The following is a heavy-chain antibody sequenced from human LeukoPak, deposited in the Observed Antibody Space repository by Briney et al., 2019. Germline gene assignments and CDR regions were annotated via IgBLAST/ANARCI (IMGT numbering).Heavy chain of an antibody. CDR1: GYSFTSYW. Sequence: GESLTISCKGSGYSFTSYWIGWVRQMPGKGLEWMGIIYPGDSDTRYSPSFQGQVTISADKSISTAYLQWSSLKASDTAMYYCASSYDSSGPHDAFDIWGQGTMVTVSS. D-gene: IGHD3-22*01. CDR2: IYPGDSDT. CDR3: ASSYDSSGPHDAFDI. J-gene: IGHJ3*02. V-gene: IGHV5-51*01.